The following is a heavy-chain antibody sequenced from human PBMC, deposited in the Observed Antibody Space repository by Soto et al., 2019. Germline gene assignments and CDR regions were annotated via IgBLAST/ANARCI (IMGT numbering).Heavy chain of an antibody. CDR2: IYSGGTT. CDR3: ATRTITLPH. J-gene: IGHJ4*02. CDR1: RFAVSDNY. V-gene: IGHV3-66*01. Sequence: EVHLVESGVGLVQPGGSLRLSCAASRFAVSDNYMSWVRQAPGKGLEFVSLIYSGGTTSYADSVKGRFTISRDNSKNTLYLQMNNLRAEDTAVYYCATRTITLPHWGQGTLVTVSS. D-gene: IGHD5-12*01.